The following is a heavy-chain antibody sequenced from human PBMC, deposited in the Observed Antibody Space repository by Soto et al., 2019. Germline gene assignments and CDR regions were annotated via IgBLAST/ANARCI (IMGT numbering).Heavy chain of an antibody. D-gene: IGHD3-22*01. CDR3: ARDLRDDTYYYDSSGYYAFDI. CDR1: GGSISSYY. J-gene: IGHJ3*02. Sequence: SETLSLTCTVSGGSISSYYWSWIRQPPGKGLEWIGYIYYSGSTNYNPSLKSRVTISVDTSKNQFSLKLSSVTAADTAVYYCARDLRDDTYYYDSSGYYAFDIWGQGTMVTVSS. V-gene: IGHV4-59*01. CDR2: IYYSGST.